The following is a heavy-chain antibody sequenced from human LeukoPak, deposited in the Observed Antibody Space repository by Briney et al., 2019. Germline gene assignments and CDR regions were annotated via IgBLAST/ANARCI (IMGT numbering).Heavy chain of an antibody. J-gene: IGHJ4*02. Sequence: PSETLSLTCTVSGGSISSSSYYWGWIRQPPGKGLEWIGSIYYSGSTYYNPSLKSRVTISVDTSKNQFSLKLSSVIAADTAVYYCARLDSSGYYASSYFDYWGQGTLVTVSS. CDR2: IYYSGST. V-gene: IGHV4-39*01. D-gene: IGHD3-22*01. CDR1: GGSISSSSYY. CDR3: ARLDSSGYYASSYFDY.